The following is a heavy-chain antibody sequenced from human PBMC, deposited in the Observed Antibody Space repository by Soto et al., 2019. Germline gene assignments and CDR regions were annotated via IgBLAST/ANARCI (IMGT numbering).Heavy chain of an antibody. CDR2: ISWDGGST. D-gene: IGHD2-15*01. V-gene: IGHV3-43*01. J-gene: IGHJ6*02. CDR1: GFTFDDYT. Sequence: EVQLVESGGVVVQPGGSLRLSCAASGFTFDDYTMHWVRQAPGKGLVWVSLISWDGGSTYYADSVKGRFTISRDNSKNPLYLQMNSLRTEDTALYYCAKSGWSARGPSGRGYYYYGMDVWGQGTTVTVSS. CDR3: AKSGWSARGPSGRGYYYYGMDV.